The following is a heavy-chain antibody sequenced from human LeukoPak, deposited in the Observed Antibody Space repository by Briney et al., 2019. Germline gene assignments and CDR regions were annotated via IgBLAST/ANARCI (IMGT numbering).Heavy chain of an antibody. CDR2: IYSGGST. V-gene: IGHV3-66*02. J-gene: IGHJ4*02. Sequence: GGSLRLSCAASGFTFSSNYMSGVRGARGKGLEGVSVIYSGGSTYYADSVTGRFTISRDNSKNTMYLQMNSLRAEDTAVYYCARAGEGAMAYPIDYWGQGTLVTVYS. CDR3: ARAGEGAMAYPIDY. D-gene: IGHD5-18*01. CDR1: GFTFSSNY.